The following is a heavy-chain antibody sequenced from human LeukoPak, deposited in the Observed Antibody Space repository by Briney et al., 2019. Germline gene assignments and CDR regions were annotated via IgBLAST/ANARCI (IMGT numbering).Heavy chain of an antibody. CDR1: GYTFTKSY. CDR3: ARIRDGYNDAYDI. V-gene: IGHV1-46*01. CDR2: INPGGDNT. J-gene: IGHJ3*02. D-gene: IGHD5-24*01. Sequence: ASVKVSCKASGYTFTKSYIHWVRQAPGQRREGMGLINPGGDNTKYAQNFQGRVTMTSDTSARTVYMELSSLRSEDTAIYYCARIRDGYNDAYDIWGQGTVVTVPS.